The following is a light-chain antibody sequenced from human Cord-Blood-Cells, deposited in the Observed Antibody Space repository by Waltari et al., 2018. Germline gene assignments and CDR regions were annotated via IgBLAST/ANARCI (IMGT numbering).Light chain of an antibody. CDR3: CSYAGSSTWV. V-gene: IGLV2-23*01. CDR2: EGS. CDR1: SSDVGSYNL. Sequence: QSALTQPASVSGSPGQSITISCTGTSSDVGSYNLVSWYQQHPGKAPKLIIYEGSKRPSGVSNRFSGSKSRNTSSLTISGLQAEDEADEYCCSYAGSSTWVFGGGTKLTVL. J-gene: IGLJ3*02.